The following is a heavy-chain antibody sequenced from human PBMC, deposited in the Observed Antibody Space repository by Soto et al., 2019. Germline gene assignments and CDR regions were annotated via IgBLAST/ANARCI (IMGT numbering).Heavy chain of an antibody. Sequence: LRLSCAATGFTFSSYAMSWVRQAPGKGLEWVSAISGSGGSTYYADSVKGRFTISRDNSKNTLYLQMNSLRAEDTAVYYCAKAYGSRSYPSTLCLGYWGQGTLVTVSS. CDR1: GFTFSSYA. CDR3: AKAYGSRSYPSTLCLGY. V-gene: IGHV3-23*01. J-gene: IGHJ4*02. CDR2: ISGSGGST. D-gene: IGHD3-10*01.